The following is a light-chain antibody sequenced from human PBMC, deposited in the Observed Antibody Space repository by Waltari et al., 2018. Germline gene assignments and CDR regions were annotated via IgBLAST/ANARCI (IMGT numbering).Light chain of an antibody. CDR1: SLTSHA. V-gene: IGLV3-19*01. J-gene: IGLJ3*02. CDR2: DKN. Sequence: SSELTQGTAVSVALGQTVRITCQGDSLTSHAAIWYQQKPGQSPVLVICDKNHRPSVTLDLFSCSSSGNTSSLTTTGSQPEDEADYYCYSRDSSGTPLFGGWTKLTVL. CDR3: YSRDSSGTPL.